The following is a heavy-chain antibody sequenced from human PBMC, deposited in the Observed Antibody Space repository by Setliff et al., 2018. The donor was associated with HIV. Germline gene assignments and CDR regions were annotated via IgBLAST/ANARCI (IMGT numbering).Heavy chain of an antibody. Sequence: KTSETLSLTCTVSGGSISSSSYYWGWIRQPPGKGLEWIGSIYYSGSTYYNPSLKSRVTISVDTSKNQFSLKLSSVTAADTAVYYCARLRREEQWLVRGWSDPWGQGTLVTVSS. D-gene: IGHD6-19*01. CDR2: IYYSGST. CDR1: GGSISSSSYY. V-gene: IGHV4-39*01. J-gene: IGHJ5*02. CDR3: ARLRREEQWLVRGWSDP.